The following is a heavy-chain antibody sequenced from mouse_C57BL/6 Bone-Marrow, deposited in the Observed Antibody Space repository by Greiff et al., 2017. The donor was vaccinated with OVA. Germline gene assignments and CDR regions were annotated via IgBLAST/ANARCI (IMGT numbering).Heavy chain of an antibody. J-gene: IGHJ4*01. Sequence: EVKLVESGGGLVKPGGSLKLSCAASGFTFSSYAMSWVRQTPEKRLEWVATISDGGSYTYYPDNVKGLFTISRDNAKNNLYLQRSHLKSEDTAMYYCARDRYGTKYYYAMDYWGQGTSVTVSS. V-gene: IGHV5-4*01. CDR1: GFTFSSYA. CDR3: ARDRYGTKYYYAMDY. CDR2: ISDGGSYT. D-gene: IGHD1-1*01.